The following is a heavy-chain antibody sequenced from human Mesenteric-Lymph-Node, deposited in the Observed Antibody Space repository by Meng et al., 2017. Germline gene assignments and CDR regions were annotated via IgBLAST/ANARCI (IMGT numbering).Heavy chain of an antibody. D-gene: IGHD2-21*01. V-gene: IGHV4-30-4*01. CDR2: IHHSGSA. CDR1: GGSMSSGSYY. J-gene: IGHJ4*02. Sequence: QGELQESGPGQVEPSQTLSLTCTVSGGSMSSGSYYWSWIRQPPGKGLEWIGYIHHSGSAYYNPSLKSRVSISVDTSKNQFSLNLNSMTAADTAVYYCASFDHIPRRNYFDYWGQGTLVTVSS. CDR3: ASFDHIPRRNYFDY.